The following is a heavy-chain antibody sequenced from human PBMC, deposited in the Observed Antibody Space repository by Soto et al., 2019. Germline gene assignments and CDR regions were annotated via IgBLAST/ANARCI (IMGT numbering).Heavy chain of an antibody. J-gene: IGHJ5*02. CDR2: ISGSGGST. CDR1: GFTFSSYA. D-gene: IGHD3-10*01. Sequence: PGGSLRLSCAASGFTFSSYAMSWVRQAPGKGLEWVSAISGSGGSTYYADSVKGRFTISRDNSKNTLYLRMNSLRAEDTAVYYCAKEGLVLLWFGRFDPWGQGALVTVSS. CDR3: AKEGLVLLWFGRFDP. V-gene: IGHV3-23*01.